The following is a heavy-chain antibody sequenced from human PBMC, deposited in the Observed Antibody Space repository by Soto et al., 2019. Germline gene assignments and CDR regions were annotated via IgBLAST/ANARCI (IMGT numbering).Heavy chain of an antibody. Sequence: ASVKVSCKASGYTFTGYYMHWVRQAPGQGLEWMGWINPNSGGTNYAQKFQGWVTRNRDTSISTAYMELSRLRSDDTAVYYCARAKDYYGMDVWGQGTTVTVSS. CDR2: INPNSGGT. CDR3: ARAKDYYGMDV. V-gene: IGHV1-2*04. CDR1: GYTFTGYY. J-gene: IGHJ6*02.